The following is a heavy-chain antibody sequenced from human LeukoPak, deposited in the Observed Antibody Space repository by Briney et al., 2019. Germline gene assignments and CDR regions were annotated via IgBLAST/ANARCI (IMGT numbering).Heavy chain of an antibody. Sequence: ASVNVSCKASGYTFTSYGISWVRQAPGQGLEWMGWISAYNGNTNYAQKLQGRVTMTTDTSTSTAYMELRSLRSDDTAVYYCARDYCSSTSCYGDYYYGMDVWGQGTTVTVSS. CDR3: ARDYCSSTSCYGDYYYGMDV. D-gene: IGHD2-2*01. V-gene: IGHV1-18*01. CDR1: GYTFTSYG. J-gene: IGHJ6*02. CDR2: ISAYNGNT.